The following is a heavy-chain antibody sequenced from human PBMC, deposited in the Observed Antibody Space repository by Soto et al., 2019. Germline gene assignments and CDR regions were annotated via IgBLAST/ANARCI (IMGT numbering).Heavy chain of an antibody. Sequence: EVQLAESGGGLIQPGGSLRLSCAASGFAVSDTYMSWFLQAPGKGLECVSVIYDNGNTYYAESVSGRFTISRDHSKNTLFLKMNTLRPEDTAIYYCARSIGTGDTLQIGDSWGQGTLVTVS. CDR2: IYDNGNT. CDR1: GFAVSDTY. CDR3: ARSIGTGDTLQIGDS. V-gene: IGHV3-53*01. J-gene: IGHJ4*02. D-gene: IGHD2-21*02.